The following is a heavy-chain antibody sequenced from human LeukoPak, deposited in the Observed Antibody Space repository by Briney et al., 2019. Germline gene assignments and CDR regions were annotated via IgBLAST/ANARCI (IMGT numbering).Heavy chain of an antibody. V-gene: IGHV3-23*01. D-gene: IGHD3-3*01. CDR2: ISGNGAST. CDR3: AKDLNTDFWSGYYGYFDY. CDR1: GFTFSTCA. J-gene: IGHJ4*02. Sequence: GGSLRLSSAASGFTFSTCAMNWVRQAPGRGLEWVSGISGNGASTYYADSVKGRFTISRDNSKNTLYLQMNSLRAEDTAVYYCAKDLNTDFWSGYYGYFDYWGQGTLVTVSS.